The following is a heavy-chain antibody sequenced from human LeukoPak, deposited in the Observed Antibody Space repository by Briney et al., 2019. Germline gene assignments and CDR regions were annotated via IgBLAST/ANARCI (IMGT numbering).Heavy chain of an antibody. CDR1: GGTFSSYA. CDR2: IIPIFGTA. D-gene: IGHD5-18*01. J-gene: IGHJ5*02. CDR3: TRVPGYSYATQKVWFDP. V-gene: IGHV1-69*13. Sequence: GASVKVSCKASGGTFSSYAISWVRQAPGQGLEWMGGIIPIFGTANYAQKFQGRVTNTADESTSTAYMELSSLRSEDTAVYYCTRVPGYSYATQKVWFDPWGQGTLVTVSS.